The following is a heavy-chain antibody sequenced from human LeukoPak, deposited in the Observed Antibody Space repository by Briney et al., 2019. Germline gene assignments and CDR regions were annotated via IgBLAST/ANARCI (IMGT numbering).Heavy chain of an antibody. J-gene: IGHJ4*02. V-gene: IGHV3-23*01. CDR3: AKDKAGSTAYFFDY. CDR2: ISGSGGDT. CDR1: GFSFSSYA. D-gene: IGHD6-13*01. Sequence: GGSLRLSCAASGFSFSSYAMTWVRQAPGKGLEGVAAISGSGGDTYYADSVKGRFTISRDNSKNSLYLQLNSLRAEDTAVYYCAKDKAGSTAYFFDYWGQGTLVTVSS.